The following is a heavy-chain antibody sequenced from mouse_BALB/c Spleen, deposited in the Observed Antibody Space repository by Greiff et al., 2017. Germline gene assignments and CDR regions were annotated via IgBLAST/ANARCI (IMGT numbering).Heavy chain of an antibody. Sequence: EVMLVESGGGLVQPGGSRKLSCAASGFTFSSFGMHWVRQAPEKGLEWVAYISSGSSTIYYADTVKGRFTISRDNPKNTLFLQMTSLRSEDTAMYYCARGDYDYDAWFAYWGQGTLVTVSA. J-gene: IGHJ3*01. D-gene: IGHD2-4*01. CDR2: ISSGSSTI. V-gene: IGHV5-17*02. CDR1: GFTFSSFG. CDR3: ARGDYDYDAWFAY.